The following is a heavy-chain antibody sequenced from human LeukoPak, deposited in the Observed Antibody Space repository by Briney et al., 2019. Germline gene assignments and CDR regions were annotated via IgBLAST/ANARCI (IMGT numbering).Heavy chain of an antibody. V-gene: IGHV1-69*01. Sequence: GASVKVSCKASGGTFSSYAISWVRQAPGQGLEWMGGIIPIFGTANYAQKFQGRVTITADESASTAYMELSSLRSEDTAVYYCARDPSGDILTGYNTDLDYWGQGTLVTVSS. CDR2: IIPIFGTA. CDR3: ARDPSGDILTGYNTDLDY. J-gene: IGHJ4*02. D-gene: IGHD3-9*01. CDR1: GGTFSSYA.